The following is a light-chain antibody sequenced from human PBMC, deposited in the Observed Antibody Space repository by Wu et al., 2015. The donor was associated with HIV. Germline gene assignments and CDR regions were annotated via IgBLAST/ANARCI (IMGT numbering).Light chain of an antibody. V-gene: IGKV3-11*01. J-gene: IGKJ4*01. Sequence: EVVLTQSPATLSLSPGERATLSCRASQSVNSFLAWYQQKPGQTPRLLIYDASSRAAGTPARFSGSGSGTDFTPTINSLEPEDFAVYYCQQRTNWPPTFGGGTKVEIK. CDR1: QSVNSF. CDR2: DAS. CDR3: QQRTNWPPT.